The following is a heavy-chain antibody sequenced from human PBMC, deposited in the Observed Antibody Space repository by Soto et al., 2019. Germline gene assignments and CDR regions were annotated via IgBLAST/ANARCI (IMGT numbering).Heavy chain of an antibody. D-gene: IGHD3-22*01. Sequence: QLQLQESGSGLVKPSQTLSLTCAVSGGSISSGGYSWSWIRQPPGKGLEWIGYIYHSGSTYYNPYLKSRVTISVDRSKNQFSLKLSSVTAADTAVYYCARAAYYYDSSGYPQYFQHWGQGTLVTVSS. V-gene: IGHV4-30-2*01. CDR2: IYHSGST. J-gene: IGHJ1*01. CDR3: ARAAYYYDSSGYPQYFQH. CDR1: GGSISSGGYS.